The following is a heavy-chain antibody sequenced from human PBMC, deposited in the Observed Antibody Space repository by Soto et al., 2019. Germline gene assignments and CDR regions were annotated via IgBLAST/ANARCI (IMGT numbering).Heavy chain of an antibody. CDR1: GFSLTTNGVG. CDR3: AHLTATPAASDI. CDR2: IYWDDDK. D-gene: IGHD2-15*01. V-gene: IGHV2-5*02. J-gene: IGHJ3*02. Sequence: QITLKESGPTLVKPTQTLTLTCTFSGFSLTTNGVGVGWIRQPPGKALEWLALIYWDDDKRYSPSLKSRLTSTKHTSKNQVVLTMTNRDPVDSATHCCAHLTATPAASDIWGQGPMVTVSS.